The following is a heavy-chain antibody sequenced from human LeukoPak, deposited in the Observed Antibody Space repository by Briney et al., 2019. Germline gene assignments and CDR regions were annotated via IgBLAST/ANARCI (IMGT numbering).Heavy chain of an antibody. D-gene: IGHD3-10*01. CDR1: GFTFSSYA. J-gene: IGHJ4*02. CDR3: ARGGWFGELPFDY. V-gene: IGHV3-74*01. Sequence: GGSLRLSCAASGFTFSSYAMHWVRQAPGKGLVWVSRINSDGSSTSYADSVKGRFTISRDNAKNTLYLQMNSLRAEDTAVYYCARGGWFGELPFDYWGQGTLVTVSS. CDR2: INSDGSST.